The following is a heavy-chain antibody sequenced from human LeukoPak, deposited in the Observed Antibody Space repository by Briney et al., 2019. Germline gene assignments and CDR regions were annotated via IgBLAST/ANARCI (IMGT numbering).Heavy chain of an antibody. CDR2: IIPIFGTA. CDR3: ARDMDTAMVPGVFDY. D-gene: IGHD5-18*01. CDR1: GDTFSSYA. Sequence: ASVKVSCKASGDTFSSYAISWVRQAPGQGLEWMGGIIPIFGTANYAQRFQGRVTITTDESTSTAYMELSSLRSEDTAVYYCARDMDTAMVPGVFDYWGQGTLVTVSS. J-gene: IGHJ4*02. V-gene: IGHV1-69*05.